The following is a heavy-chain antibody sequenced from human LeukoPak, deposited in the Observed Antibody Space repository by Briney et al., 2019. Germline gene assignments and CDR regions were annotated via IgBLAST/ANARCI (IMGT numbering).Heavy chain of an antibody. Sequence: PGGSLRLSCAASGFTFSNAWMSWVRQAPGKGLEWVGRIKSKTDGGTTDYAAPVKGRFTISRDDSKSTLYLQMNSLKTEDTAVYYCTTGVRQLWFNDAFDIWGQGTMVTVSS. V-gene: IGHV3-15*01. D-gene: IGHD3-10*01. CDR3: TTGVRQLWFNDAFDI. CDR2: IKSKTDGGTT. J-gene: IGHJ3*02. CDR1: GFTFSNAW.